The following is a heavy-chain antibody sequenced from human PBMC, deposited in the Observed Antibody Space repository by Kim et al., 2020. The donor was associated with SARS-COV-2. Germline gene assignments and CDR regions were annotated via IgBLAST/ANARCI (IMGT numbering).Heavy chain of an antibody. D-gene: IGHD3-10*01. CDR3: AKDLGPNYYGSGSYYKAGWFDP. CDR1: GFTFSSYA. Sequence: GGSLRLSCAASGFTFSSYAMSWVRQAPGKGLEWVSAISGSGGSTYYADSVKGRFTISRDNSKNTLYLQMNSLRAEDTAVYYCAKDLGPNYYGSGSYYKAGWFDPWGQGTLVTVSS. J-gene: IGHJ5*02. CDR2: ISGSGGST. V-gene: IGHV3-23*01.